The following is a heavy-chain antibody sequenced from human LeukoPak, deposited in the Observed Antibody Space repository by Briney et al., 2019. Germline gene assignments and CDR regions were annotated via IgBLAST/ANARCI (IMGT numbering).Heavy chain of an antibody. CDR3: AKELLWFGELFTESLDY. J-gene: IGHJ4*02. CDR1: GFTFGDYA. Sequence: PGGSLRLSCTASGFTFGDYAMSWVRQAPGKGLEWVSAISGSGGSTYYADSVKGRFTISRDNSKNTLYLQMNSLRAEDTAVYYCAKELLWFGELFTESLDYWGQGTLVTVSS. D-gene: IGHD3-10*01. CDR2: ISGSGGST. V-gene: IGHV3-23*01.